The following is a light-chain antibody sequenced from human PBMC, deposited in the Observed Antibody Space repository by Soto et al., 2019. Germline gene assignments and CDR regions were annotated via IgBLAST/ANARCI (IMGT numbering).Light chain of an antibody. CDR1: QSLLHSNGYNY. J-gene: IGKJ4*01. CDR2: SGS. Sequence: DIVMTQSPLSLPVTPGEPASISCRSSQSLLHSNGYNYLDWYLQKPGQSPQLLIYSGSNRASGVTDRVSGSGSGTDFTLKISRVEAEDVGVYYCKQALQTPLTFGGGTKVEIK. V-gene: IGKV2-28*01. CDR3: KQALQTPLT.